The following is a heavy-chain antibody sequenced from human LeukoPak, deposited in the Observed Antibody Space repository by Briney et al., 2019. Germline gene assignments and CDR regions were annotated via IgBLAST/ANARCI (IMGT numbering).Heavy chain of an antibody. CDR3: AREAYYYDSSGYWDAFDL. CDR1: GGSISSYY. CDR2: IYYSGST. J-gene: IGHJ3*01. V-gene: IGHV4-59*12. Sequence: SETLSLTCTVSGGSISSYYWSWIRQPPGKGLEWIGYIYYSGSTNYNPSLKSRVTISVDTSKNQFSLKLTSVTAADTAVYYCAREAYYYDSSGYWDAFDLWGQGTMVTVSS. D-gene: IGHD3-22*01.